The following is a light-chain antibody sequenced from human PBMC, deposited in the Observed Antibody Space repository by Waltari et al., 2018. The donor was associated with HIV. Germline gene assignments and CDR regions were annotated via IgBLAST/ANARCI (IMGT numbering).Light chain of an antibody. V-gene: IGKV1-33*01. J-gene: IGKJ2*01. CDR1: QDINIY. Sequence: DIQMTQSPSSLSASVGDRVTITCQSSQDINIYLNWYQQKPGKAPKLLIFDASTLDRGVPSRFSGSGSGADFTFTISNLQPEDIATYYCQHYDNDPRDTFGQGTRLEIK. CDR2: DAS. CDR3: QHYDNDPRDT.